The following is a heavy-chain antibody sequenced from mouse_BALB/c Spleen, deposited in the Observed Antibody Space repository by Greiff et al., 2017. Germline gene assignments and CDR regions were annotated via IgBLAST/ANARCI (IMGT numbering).Heavy chain of an antibody. Sequence: EVQGVESGPGLVKPSQSLSLTCTVTGYSITSDYAWNWIRQFPGNKLEWMGYISYSGSTSYNPSLKSRISITRDTSKNQFFLQLNSVTTEDTATYYCARSLYGSSTYWYFDVWGAGTTVTVSS. J-gene: IGHJ1*01. CDR2: ISYSGST. D-gene: IGHD1-1*01. CDR3: ARSLYGSSTYWYFDV. V-gene: IGHV3-2*02. CDR1: GYSITSDYA.